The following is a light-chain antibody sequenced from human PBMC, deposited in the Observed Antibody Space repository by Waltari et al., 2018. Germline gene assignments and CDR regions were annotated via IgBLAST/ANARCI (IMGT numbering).Light chain of an antibody. CDR1: QSISRY. Sequence: SCRASQSISRYLAWYQQKPGQAPRLLIYGASTRATGIPDRFSGSWSGTDFSLTISGLEPEDSAVYYCQHHFRLPATFGQGTKVEIK. V-gene: IGKV3-20*01. J-gene: IGKJ1*01. CDR2: GAS. CDR3: QHHFRLPAT.